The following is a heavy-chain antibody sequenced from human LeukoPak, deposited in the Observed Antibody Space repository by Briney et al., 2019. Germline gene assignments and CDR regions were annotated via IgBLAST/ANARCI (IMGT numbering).Heavy chain of an antibody. CDR3: ARPMTNYYMDV. J-gene: IGHJ6*03. CDR2: IYYSGST. Sequence: PSETLSLTCTVSGGSISSYYWSWIRQPPGKGLEWIGSIYYSGSTYYNPSLKSRVTISVDTSKNQFSLKLSSVTAADTAVYYCARPMTNYYMDVWGKGTTVTVSS. D-gene: IGHD4-11*01. CDR1: GGSISSYY. V-gene: IGHV4-39*01.